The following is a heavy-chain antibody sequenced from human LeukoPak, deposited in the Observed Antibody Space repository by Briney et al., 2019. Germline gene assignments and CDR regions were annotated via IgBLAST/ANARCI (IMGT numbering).Heavy chain of an antibody. CDR2: INPNSGGT. Sequence: ASVKVSCKASGYTFTGYYMHWVRQAPGQGLEWMGWINPNSGGTNYAQKFQGRVTMTRDTSISTAYMELSRLRSDDTAMYYRARGGPYYYDSSGYYPDYWGQGTLVTVSS. CDR3: ARGGPYYYDSSGYYPDY. J-gene: IGHJ4*02. D-gene: IGHD3-22*01. CDR1: GYTFTGYY. V-gene: IGHV1-2*02.